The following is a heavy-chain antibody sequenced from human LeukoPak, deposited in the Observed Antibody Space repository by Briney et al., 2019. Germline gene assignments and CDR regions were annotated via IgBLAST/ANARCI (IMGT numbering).Heavy chain of an antibody. D-gene: IGHD3-10*01. CDR2: IYGGGST. CDR3: ARGMSITMVRGANTSPNWFER. Sequence: GGSLRLSCAASGFTVTSNYRTWVRQAPGKGLEWVSVIYGGGSTYYADSVKGRFTISRDNSRNTLYLQMSSLRAEDTAVYYCARGMSITMVRGANTSPNWFERWGRGTLVTVSS. J-gene: IGHJ5*02. CDR1: GFTVTSNY. V-gene: IGHV3-66*01.